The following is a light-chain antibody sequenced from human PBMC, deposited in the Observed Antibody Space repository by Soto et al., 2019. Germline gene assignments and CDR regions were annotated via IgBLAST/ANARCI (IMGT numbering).Light chain of an antibody. V-gene: IGKV3-20*01. CDR1: QSVFSS. Sequence: ETVMTQSPATLSVSPGERATLSCRASQSVFSSLAWYQQKPGQAPRLLFFGASIRDTGIPDRFSGSGSGTDFTLTINRLEPEDFAVYYCHQYGSSPGTFGPGTKVDIK. J-gene: IGKJ1*01. CDR3: HQYGSSPGT. CDR2: GAS.